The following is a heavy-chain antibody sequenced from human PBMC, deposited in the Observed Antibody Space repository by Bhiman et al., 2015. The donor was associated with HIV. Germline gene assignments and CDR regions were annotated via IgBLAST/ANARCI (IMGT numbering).Heavy chain of an antibody. D-gene: IGHD3-10*01. V-gene: IGHV3-30*03. CDR3: ARDLTYGSGSCVDT. CDR2: ISNDGNNK. CDR1: GFTFSNSW. J-gene: IGHJ5*02. Sequence: VQLVESGGGLVQPGGSLRLSCVASGFTFSNSWMNWVRQAPGKGLEWVAVISNDGNNKFFADSVKGRLIISRDKSKNALYLQMNSLRTEDTAVYYCARDLTYGSGSCVDTWGQGTLVTVSS.